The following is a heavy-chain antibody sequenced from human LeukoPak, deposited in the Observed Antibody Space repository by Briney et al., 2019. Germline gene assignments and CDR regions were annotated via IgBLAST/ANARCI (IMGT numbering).Heavy chain of an antibody. CDR3: ARTSSYDFWSGPRWFDP. CDR1: GYSFTSYW. CDR2: IYPGGSDT. J-gene: IGHJ5*02. D-gene: IGHD3-3*01. V-gene: IGHV5-51*01. Sequence: GESLKISCKGSGYSFTSYWIGWVRQMPGKGLEWMGIIYPGGSDTRYSPSFQGQVTISADKSISTAYLQWSSLKASDTAMYYCARTSSYDFWSGPRWFDPWGQGTLVTVSS.